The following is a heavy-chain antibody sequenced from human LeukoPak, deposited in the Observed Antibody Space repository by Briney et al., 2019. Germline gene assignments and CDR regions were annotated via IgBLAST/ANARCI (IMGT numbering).Heavy chain of an antibody. J-gene: IGHJ4*02. CDR3: ARDFGPSRGFDH. Sequence: PSETLSLTCTVSGDSMNPYYWSWIRQPPGKGLEWIGFIFYAGSTTYNPSLKTRVTMSMDTSRDQFSLKLTSLTAADTAVYYCARDFGPSRGFDHWGQGVLVTVSS. V-gene: IGHV4-59*01. CDR2: IFYAGST. CDR1: GDSMNPYY. D-gene: IGHD3-10*01.